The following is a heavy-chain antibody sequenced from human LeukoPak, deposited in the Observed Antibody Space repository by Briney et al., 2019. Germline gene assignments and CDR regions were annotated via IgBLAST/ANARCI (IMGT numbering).Heavy chain of an antibody. CDR1: GFTFSSYA. Sequence: GGSLRLSCAASGFTFSSYAMTWVRLAPGKGLEWVSAISGSGGNTYYADSVKGRFTISRDNSKNMLYLQMNSLRAEDTAVYYCAKDPCPFSGVAVDGLLDYWGQGTLVTVSS. CDR3: AKDPCPFSGVAVDGLLDY. CDR2: ISGSGGNT. V-gene: IGHV3-23*01. D-gene: IGHD6-19*01. J-gene: IGHJ4*02.